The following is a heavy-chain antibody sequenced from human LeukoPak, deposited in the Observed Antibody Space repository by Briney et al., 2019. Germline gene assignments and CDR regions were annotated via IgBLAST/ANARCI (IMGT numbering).Heavy chain of an antibody. CDR2: IYYSGST. D-gene: IGHD3-22*01. V-gene: IGHV4-39*07. J-gene: IGHJ5*02. CDR3: ARSPLTYYYDSGGFDP. Sequence: SETLSLTCTVPGGSISSSSYYWGWIRQPPGKGLEWIGRIYYSGSTYYNPSLKSRVTISVDTSKNQFSLKLSSVTAADTAVYYCARSPLTYYYDSGGFDPWGQGTLVTVSS. CDR1: GGSISSSSYY.